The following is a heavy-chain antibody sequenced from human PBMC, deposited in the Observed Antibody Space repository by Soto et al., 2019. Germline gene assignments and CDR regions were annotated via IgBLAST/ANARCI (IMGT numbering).Heavy chain of an antibody. J-gene: IGHJ4*02. Sequence: PSETLSLTCTVSGGSISSNYWSWIRQPPGKGLEWIGNIYYSGSTNYNPSLKSRVTISVDTSKNQFSLKLSSVTAADTAVYYCARAYGYYFDYWGQGTLVTVSS. CDR1: GGSISSNY. V-gene: IGHV4-59*01. CDR2: IYYSGST. CDR3: ARAYGYYFDY. D-gene: IGHD3-10*01.